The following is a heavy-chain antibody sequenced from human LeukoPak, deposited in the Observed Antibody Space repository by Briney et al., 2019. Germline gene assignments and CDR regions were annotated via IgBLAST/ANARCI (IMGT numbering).Heavy chain of an antibody. J-gene: IGHJ4*02. CDR1: GGTFSSYA. CDR3: ARPQRHGGYPY. CDR2: IIPIFGTA. V-gene: IGHV1-69*06. D-gene: IGHD3-16*01. Sequence: ASVKASCKASGGTFSSYAISWVRQAPGQGLEWMGGIIPIFGTANYAQKFQGRVTITADKSTSTAYMELSSLRSEDTAVYYCARPQRHGGYPYWGQGTLVTVSS.